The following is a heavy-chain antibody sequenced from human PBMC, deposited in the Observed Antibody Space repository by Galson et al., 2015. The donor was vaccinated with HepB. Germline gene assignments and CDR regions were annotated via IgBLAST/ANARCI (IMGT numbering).Heavy chain of an antibody. V-gene: IGHV5-10-1*01. J-gene: IGHJ6*02. CDR3: ARFAYCSGGSCYGMGVYYGMDV. CDR1: GYSFTSYW. D-gene: IGHD2-15*01. CDR2: IDPSDSYT. Sequence: QSGAEVKKPGESLRISCKGSGYSFTSYWISWVRQMPGKGLEWMGRIDPSDSYTNYSPSFQGHVTISADKSISTAYLQWNSLKASDTAMYYCARFAYCSGGSCYGMGVYYGMDVWGQGTTVTVSS.